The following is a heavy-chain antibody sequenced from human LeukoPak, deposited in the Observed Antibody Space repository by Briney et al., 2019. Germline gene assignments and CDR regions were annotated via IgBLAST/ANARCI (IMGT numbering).Heavy chain of an antibody. CDR2: ISGSGGST. D-gene: IGHD5-18*01. V-gene: IGHV3-23*01. J-gene: IGHJ4*02. CDR1: GFTFSSYA. Sequence: GGSLRLSCAASGFTFSSYAMSWVRQAPGKGLEWVSAISGSGGSTYYADSVKGRVTISRDNSKNTLYLQMNSLRAEDTAVYYCAKDRRGYSYGTLDHWGQGTLVTVSS. CDR3: AKDRRGYSYGTLDH.